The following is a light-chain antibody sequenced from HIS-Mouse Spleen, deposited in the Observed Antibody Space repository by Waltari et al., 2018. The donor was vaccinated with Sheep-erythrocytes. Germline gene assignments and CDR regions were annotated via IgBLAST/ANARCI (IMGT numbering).Light chain of an antibody. CDR1: SSDVGGYNY. CDR2: DVS. CDR3: CSYAGSYNHV. Sequence: QSALTQPRSVSGSPGQSVNIPCTGTSSDVGGYNYVPWYQPNPGQAPKPMIYDVSKRPSGVPDRFSVSKSGNTASLTISGLQAEDEADYYCCSYAGSYNHVFATGTKVTVL. J-gene: IGLJ1*01. V-gene: IGLV2-11*01.